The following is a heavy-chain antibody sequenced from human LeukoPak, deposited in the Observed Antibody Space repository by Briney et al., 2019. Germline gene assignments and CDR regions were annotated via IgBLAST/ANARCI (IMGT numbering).Heavy chain of an antibody. CDR3: ARDPANIAVASVFDY. J-gene: IGHJ4*02. CDR2: ISYDGSNK. CDR1: GFTFSSYA. Sequence: PGGSLRLSCAASGFTFSSYAMHWVRQAPGKGLEWVAVISYDGSNKYYADSVKGRFTISRDNSKNTLYLQMNSLRAEDTAVYYCARDPANIAVASVFDYWGQGTLVTVSS. V-gene: IGHV3-30*04. D-gene: IGHD6-19*01.